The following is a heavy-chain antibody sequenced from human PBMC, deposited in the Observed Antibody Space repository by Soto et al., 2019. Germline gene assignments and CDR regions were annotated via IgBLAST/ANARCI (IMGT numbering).Heavy chain of an antibody. CDR2: ISGSGGST. D-gene: IGHD3-10*01. CDR3: ENLMFRNYYGSGSYYDY. Sequence: GGSLRLSCAASGFTFSSYAMSWVRQAPGKGLEWVSAISGSGGSTYYADSVKGRFTISRDNSKNTLYLQMNSLRAEDTAVYYCENLMFRNYYGSGSYYDYWGQGTLVTVSS. V-gene: IGHV3-23*01. CDR1: GFTFSSYA. J-gene: IGHJ4*02.